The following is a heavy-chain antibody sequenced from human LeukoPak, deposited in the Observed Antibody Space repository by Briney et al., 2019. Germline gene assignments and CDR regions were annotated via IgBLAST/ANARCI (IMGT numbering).Heavy chain of an antibody. V-gene: IGHV1-69*02. CDR1: GGTFSSYT. Sequence: GSSVKVSCKASGGTFSSYTISWVRQAPGQGLEWMGRIIPVLGIANYAQKFQGRVTITADKSTSTAYMELSSLRSEDTAVYYCARGGVIVDFDYWGQGTLVTVSS. J-gene: IGHJ4*02. CDR2: IIPVLGIA. D-gene: IGHD3-16*02. CDR3: ARGGVIVDFDY.